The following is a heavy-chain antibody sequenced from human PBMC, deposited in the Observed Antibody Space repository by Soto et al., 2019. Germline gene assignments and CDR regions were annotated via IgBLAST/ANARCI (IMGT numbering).Heavy chain of an antibody. V-gene: IGHV1-69*06. Sequence: QVQLVQSGAEVKKPGSSVKVSCKASGGTFSSYAISWVRQAPGQGLEWMGGIIPIFGTANYAQKFQGRVTITADKSTRTAYMELSSLRSEDTAVYYCARDRKIAARPYYYYGMDVWGQGTTVTVSS. CDR2: IIPIFGTA. J-gene: IGHJ6*02. CDR1: GGTFSSYA. CDR3: ARDRKIAARPYYYYGMDV. D-gene: IGHD6-6*01.